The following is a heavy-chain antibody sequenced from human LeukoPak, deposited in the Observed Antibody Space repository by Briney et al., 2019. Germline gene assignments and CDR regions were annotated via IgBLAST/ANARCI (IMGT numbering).Heavy chain of an antibody. V-gene: IGHV3-30*18. CDR3: AKDGGGYDYFDY. J-gene: IGHJ4*02. Sequence: PGGSLRLSCAASGFTFSSYGMHWVRQAPGKGLEWAAVISYDRSNKYYADSVKGRFTISRDNSKNTLYLQMNSLRAEDTAVYYCAKDGGGYDYFDYWGQGTLVTVSS. CDR1: GFTFSSYG. CDR2: ISYDRSNK. D-gene: IGHD5-12*01.